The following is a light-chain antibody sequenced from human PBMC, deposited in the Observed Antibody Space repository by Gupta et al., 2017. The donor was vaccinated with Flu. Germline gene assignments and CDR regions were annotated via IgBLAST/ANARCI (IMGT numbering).Light chain of an antibody. J-gene: IGLJ3*02. V-gene: IGLV1-44*01. CDR3: ATWDDNLNAWV. CDR2: GNN. Sequence: QSVLTQPSSVSGTPGPRVTISCSGSPSNIESNTVTWYQQFPGAAPKLLVYGNNKRPSGVPDRFSGSESGTSASLAISGLQSEDEAHYYCATWDDNLNAWVFGGGTELTVL. CDR1: PSNIESNT.